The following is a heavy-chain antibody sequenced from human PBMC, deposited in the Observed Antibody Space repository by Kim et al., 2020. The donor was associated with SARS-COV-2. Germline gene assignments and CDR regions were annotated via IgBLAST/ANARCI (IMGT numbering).Heavy chain of an antibody. CDR2: IIPIFGTA. CDR1: GGTFSSYA. CDR3: ARRVVPAATYAFDI. Sequence: SVKVSCKASGGTFSSYAISWVRQAPGQGLEWMGGIIPIFGTANYAQKFQGRVTITADESTSTAYMELSSLRSEDTAVYYCARRVVPAATYAFDIWGQGTMVTVSS. V-gene: IGHV1-69*13. D-gene: IGHD2-2*01. J-gene: IGHJ3*02.